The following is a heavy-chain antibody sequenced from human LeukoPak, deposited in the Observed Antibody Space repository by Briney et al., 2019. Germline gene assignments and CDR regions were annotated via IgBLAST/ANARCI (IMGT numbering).Heavy chain of an antibody. Sequence: GGSLRLSCAASGFTFTSYSMNWVRQAPGKGLEWVSTISGGGGSTYYADSVKGRFTISRDNSKNTLYLQVNSLRAEDTAVYYCAKVLGVYYYGMDVWGQGTTVTVSS. CDR2: ISGGGGST. CDR3: AKVLGVYYYGMDV. CDR1: GFTFTSYS. D-gene: IGHD3-10*01. V-gene: IGHV3-23*01. J-gene: IGHJ6*02.